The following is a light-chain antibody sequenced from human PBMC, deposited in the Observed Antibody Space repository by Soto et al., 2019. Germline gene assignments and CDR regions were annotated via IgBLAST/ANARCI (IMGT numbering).Light chain of an antibody. CDR2: AAS. CDR3: QQFGDLGT. CDR1: QSIITY. J-gene: IGKJ1*01. V-gene: IGKV1-39*01. Sequence: DIQMTQSPSSLSASVGDRVTIACRASQSIITYLNWYQQKPGRAPKLLIYAASTLQSWVPSRFSGSGYGSDFTLTIGRLEPEDFAVYYCQQFGDLGTFGQGTKVEIK.